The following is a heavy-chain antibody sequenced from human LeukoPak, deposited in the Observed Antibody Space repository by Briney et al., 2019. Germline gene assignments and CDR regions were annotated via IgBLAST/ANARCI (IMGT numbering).Heavy chain of an antibody. CDR2: INHSGST. CDR1: GGSFSGYY. J-gene: IGHJ4*02. D-gene: IGHD1-26*01. Sequence: PSETLSLTCAVYGGSFSGYYWSWIRQPPGKGLEWIGEINHSGSTNYNPSLKSRDTISVDTSKNQFSLKLSSVTAADTAVYYCASGSYHTPVDYWGQGTLVTVSS. V-gene: IGHV4-34*01. CDR3: ASGSYHTPVDY.